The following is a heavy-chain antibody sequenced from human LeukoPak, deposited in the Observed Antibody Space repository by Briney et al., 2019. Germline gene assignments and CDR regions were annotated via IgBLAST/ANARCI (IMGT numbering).Heavy chain of an antibody. J-gene: IGHJ6*03. CDR2: INPNSGGT. Sequence: ASVKVSCKASGYTFTGYYMHWVRQAPGQGLEWMGWINPNSGGTNYAQKFQGRVTMTRGTSISTAYMELSRLRSDDTAVYYCARGADIGYSGYDWGDYYYMDVWGKGTTVTVSS. V-gene: IGHV1-2*02. D-gene: IGHD5-12*01. CDR3: ARGADIGYSGYDWGDYYYMDV. CDR1: GYTFTGYY.